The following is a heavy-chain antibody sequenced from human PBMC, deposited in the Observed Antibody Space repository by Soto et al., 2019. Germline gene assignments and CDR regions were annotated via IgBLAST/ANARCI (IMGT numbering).Heavy chain of an antibody. D-gene: IGHD2-2*01. CDR2: IYTSGST. CDR1: GGSISSYY. J-gene: IGHJ4*02. V-gene: IGHV4-4*07. CDR3: ARDGGYCSSTSCHLGLDY. Sequence: LSLTCTVSGGSISSYYWSWIRQPAGKGLEWIGRIYTSGSTNYNPSLKSRVTMSVDTSKNQFSLKLSSVTAADTAVYYCARDGGYCSSTSCHLGLDYWGQGTLVTVSS.